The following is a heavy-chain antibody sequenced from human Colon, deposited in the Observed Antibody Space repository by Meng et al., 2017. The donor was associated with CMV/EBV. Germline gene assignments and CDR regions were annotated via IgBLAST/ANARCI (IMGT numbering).Heavy chain of an antibody. CDR1: GFTFSDVW. CDR2: IRSTADGGPT. Sequence: SCVASGFTFSDVWMNWVRQAPGKGLEWVGRIRSTADGGPTDYIAPVKGRFIISRDDSKNMVFLQMNSLKSADTAVYYCTTRIRTTNDFWGQGTLVTVSS. D-gene: IGHD1-14*01. CDR3: TTRIRTTNDF. V-gene: IGHV3-15*01. J-gene: IGHJ4*02.